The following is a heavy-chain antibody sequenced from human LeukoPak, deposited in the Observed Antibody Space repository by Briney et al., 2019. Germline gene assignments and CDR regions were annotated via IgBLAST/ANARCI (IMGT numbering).Heavy chain of an antibody. CDR3: AKPIMTTVTTLGLYFDY. J-gene: IGHJ4*02. D-gene: IGHD4-17*01. Sequence: GGSLRLSCGASGFTFDDYAMHWVRQAPGKGLEWVSGISWNSGSIGYADSVKGRFTISRDNSKNTLYLQMNSLRAEDTAVYYCAKPIMTTVTTLGLYFDYWGQGALVTVSS. V-gene: IGHV3-9*01. CDR1: GFTFDDYA. CDR2: ISWNSGSI.